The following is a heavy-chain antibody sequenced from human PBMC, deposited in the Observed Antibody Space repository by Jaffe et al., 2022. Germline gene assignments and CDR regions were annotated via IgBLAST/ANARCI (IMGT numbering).Heavy chain of an antibody. Sequence: QVQLVQSGAEVKKPGASVKVSCKASGYTFTSYYMHWVRQAPGQGLEWMGIINPSGGSTSYAQKFQGRVTMTRDTSTSTVYMELSSLRSEDTAVYYCAREGCSGGSCSNGPFDYWGQGTLVTVSS. CDR1: GYTFTSYY. D-gene: IGHD2-15*01. V-gene: IGHV1-46*03. CDR3: AREGCSGGSCSNGPFDY. J-gene: IGHJ4*02. CDR2: INPSGGST.